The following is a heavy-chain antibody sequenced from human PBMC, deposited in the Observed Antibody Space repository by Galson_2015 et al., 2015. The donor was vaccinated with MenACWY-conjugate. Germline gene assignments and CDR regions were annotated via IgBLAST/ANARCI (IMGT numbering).Heavy chain of an antibody. Sequence: SLRLSCAASGFTFSTYWMSWVRQAPGKGLEWVASIKQDGTEISYVDSMKGRFTISRDNAKNSLYLQLNSLRVEDTAVYYCARGFISPTYWGQGTLVTVSS. D-gene: IGHD3-10*01. CDR1: GFTFSTYW. CDR3: ARGFISPTY. J-gene: IGHJ4*02. CDR2: IKQDGTEI. V-gene: IGHV3-7*03.